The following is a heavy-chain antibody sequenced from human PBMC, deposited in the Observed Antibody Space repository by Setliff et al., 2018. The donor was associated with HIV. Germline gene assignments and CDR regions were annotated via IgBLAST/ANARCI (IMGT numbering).Heavy chain of an antibody. V-gene: IGHV4-38-2*02. CDR3: ARGHCSGTNCYGVDYYGMDV. Sequence: SETLSLTCSVSGYSISNGYYWGWIRQPPGKGLEWVGTIYQTGKTYYNPALKSRVTLSVDTSKNQFSLKLTSVTAADTAVYYCARGHCSGTNCYGVDYYGMDVWGQGTTVTVSS. CDR2: IYQTGKT. CDR1: GYSISNGYY. D-gene: IGHD2-2*01. J-gene: IGHJ6*02.